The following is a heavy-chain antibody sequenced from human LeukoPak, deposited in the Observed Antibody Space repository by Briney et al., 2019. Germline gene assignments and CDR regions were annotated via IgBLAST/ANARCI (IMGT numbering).Heavy chain of an antibody. D-gene: IGHD2-8*02. CDR1: GGSISSYY. J-gene: IGHJ4*02. CDR2: LFHSGST. V-gene: IGHV4-59*12. Sequence: NPSETLSLTCTVSGGSISSYYWSWIRQPPGRGLEWIGYLFHSGSTYYTPSLKSRVTISVDRSKNQFSLKLTSVTAADTAVYYCARVSGGGQHYFDYWGQGTLVTVSS. CDR3: ARVSGGGQHYFDY.